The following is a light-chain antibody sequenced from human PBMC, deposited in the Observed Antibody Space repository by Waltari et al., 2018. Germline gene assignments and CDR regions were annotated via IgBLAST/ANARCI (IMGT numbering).Light chain of an antibody. J-gene: IGLJ1*01. CDR1: SLRSYH. CDR3: SSRDSGAHRHV. CDR2: GQN. V-gene: IGLV3-19*01. Sequence: SSELTQDPAVSVALGQTVRITCQGDSLRSYHATWYQQKAGQAPILVIYGQNNRPSGIPDRFSGSYSGRTASLTITGAQAEDEADYYCSSRDSGAHRHVFGTGTKVTVL.